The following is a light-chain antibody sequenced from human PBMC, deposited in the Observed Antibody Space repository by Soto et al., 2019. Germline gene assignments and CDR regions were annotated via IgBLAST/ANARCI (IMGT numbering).Light chain of an antibody. Sequence: EIVLTQSPATLSLSPGERATLSCRASQSVSSYLAWYQQKPGQAPRLLIYDASNRATGIPARFGGSGPGTDFTLTITSLEPEDFAVYYCQQRSNWPPYTFGQGTKLEIK. V-gene: IGKV3-11*01. CDR1: QSVSSY. J-gene: IGKJ2*01. CDR3: QQRSNWPPYT. CDR2: DAS.